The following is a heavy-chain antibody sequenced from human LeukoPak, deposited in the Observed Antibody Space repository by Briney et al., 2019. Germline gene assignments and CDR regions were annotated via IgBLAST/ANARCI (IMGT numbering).Heavy chain of an antibody. D-gene: IGHD3-9*01. Sequence: GGSLRLPCAASGFTFSSYSMIWVRQAPGRGLEWVSSIAGSGGYIYYADSVKGRFTISRDNAKNSLYLQMNSLRAEDTAVYYCARFRLSNYDILTGYYYYFDYWGQGTLVTVSS. J-gene: IGHJ4*02. CDR1: GFTFSSYS. CDR3: ARFRLSNYDILTGYYYYFDY. CDR2: IAGSGGYI. V-gene: IGHV3-21*01.